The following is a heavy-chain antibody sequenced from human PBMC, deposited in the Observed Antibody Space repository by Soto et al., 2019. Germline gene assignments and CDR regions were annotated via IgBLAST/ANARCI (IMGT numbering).Heavy chain of an antibody. J-gene: IGHJ6*02. CDR1: GYTFTSYY. CDR3: ARALWFGEFYYYGMDV. Sequence: ASVKVSCKASGYTFTSYYMHWVRQAPGQGLEWMGIINPSGGSTSYAQKFQGRVTMTRDTSTSTVYMELSSLGSEDTAVYYCARALWFGEFYYYGMDVWGQGTTVTVSS. CDR2: INPSGGST. D-gene: IGHD3-10*01. V-gene: IGHV1-46*01.